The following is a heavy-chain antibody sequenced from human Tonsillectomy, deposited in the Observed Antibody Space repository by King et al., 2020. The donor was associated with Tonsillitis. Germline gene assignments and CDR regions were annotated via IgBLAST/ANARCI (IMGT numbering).Heavy chain of an antibody. CDR1: GFTFSSYW. V-gene: IGHV3-74*01. CDR3: VRELTKLDAFDI. Sequence: VQLVESGGGLVQPGGSLRLSCAASGFTFSSYWMHWVRQGPGKGLVWVSRIKSDGSYTSYADSVKGRFTISRDNAKNTLYLQMNSLRAEDTAVYYCVRELTKLDAFDIWGQGTMVTVSS. D-gene: IGHD2-8*01. CDR2: IKSDGSYT. J-gene: IGHJ3*02.